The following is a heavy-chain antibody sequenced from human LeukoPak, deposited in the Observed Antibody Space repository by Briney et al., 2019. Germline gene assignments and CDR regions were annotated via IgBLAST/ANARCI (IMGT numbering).Heavy chain of an antibody. D-gene: IGHD2-15*01. Sequence: SVKVSCKASGGTFSSYAISWVRQAPGQGLEWMGRIIPILGIANYAQKFQGRVTITADKSTSTAYMELSSLRSEDTAVYYCGSSTSCYSGYCSGGSCYCAFDIWGQGTMVTVSS. J-gene: IGHJ3*02. V-gene: IGHV1-69*04. CDR2: IIPILGIA. CDR1: GGTFSSYA. CDR3: GSSTSCYSGYCSGGSCYCAFDI.